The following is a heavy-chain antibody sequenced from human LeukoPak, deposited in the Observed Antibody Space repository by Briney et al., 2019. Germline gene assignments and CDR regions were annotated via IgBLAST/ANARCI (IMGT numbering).Heavy chain of an antibody. D-gene: IGHD3-22*01. Sequence: GASVKVSCKASGYTFTGYYMHWVRQAPGQGLEWMGWINPNSGGTNYAQKFQGRVTMTRDTSISTAYMELSRLRSDDTAVYYCARVAPWDRSVYAFDIWGQGTMVTVSS. CDR1: GYTFTGYY. V-gene: IGHV1-2*02. CDR3: ARVAPWDRSVYAFDI. CDR2: INPNSGGT. J-gene: IGHJ3*02.